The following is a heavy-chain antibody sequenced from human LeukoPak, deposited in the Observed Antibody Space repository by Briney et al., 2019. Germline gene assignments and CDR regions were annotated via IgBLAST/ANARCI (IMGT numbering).Heavy chain of an antibody. CDR2: ISYDGSNK. Sequence: GGSLRLSCAASGFTFSSYGMHWVRQAPGKGLEWVAVISYDGSNKYYADSVKVRFTFSRDNSRNTLYLQMNSLRAEDTAVYYCAKDQVVTAIRPDAFDIWGQGTMVTVSS. V-gene: IGHV3-30*18. J-gene: IGHJ3*02. CDR1: GFTFSSYG. D-gene: IGHD2-21*02. CDR3: AKDQVVTAIRPDAFDI.